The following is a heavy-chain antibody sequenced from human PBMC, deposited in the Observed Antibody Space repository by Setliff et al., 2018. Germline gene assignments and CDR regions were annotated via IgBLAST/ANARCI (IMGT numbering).Heavy chain of an antibody. D-gene: IGHD3-22*01. Sequence: TSETLSLTCAVSDYSISSGYYWGWIRQPPGKGLEWIGSVYYSGSTYYNPSLKSRVTISIDTSKNQFSLKLSSVTAADTAVYFCARHDKGCYYDSSGYYLDAFDIWGQGTMVTVSS. CDR1: DYSISSGYY. J-gene: IGHJ3*02. CDR2: VYYSGST. V-gene: IGHV4-38-2*01. CDR3: ARHDKGCYYDSSGYYLDAFDI.